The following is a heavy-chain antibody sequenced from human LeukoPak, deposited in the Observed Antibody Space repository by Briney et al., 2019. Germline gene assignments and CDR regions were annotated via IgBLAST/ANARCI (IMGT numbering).Heavy chain of an antibody. J-gene: IGHJ4*02. V-gene: IGHV4-61*02. D-gene: IGHD1-1*01. Sequence: SETLSLTCTVSGGSISSGSYYWSWIRQPAGKGLEWIGRIYTSESTNYNPSLKSRVTISVDTSKNQFSLKLSSVTAADTAVYYCARDLTGTSFDYWGQGTLVTVSS. CDR3: ARDLTGTSFDY. CDR2: IYTSEST. CDR1: GGSISSGSYY.